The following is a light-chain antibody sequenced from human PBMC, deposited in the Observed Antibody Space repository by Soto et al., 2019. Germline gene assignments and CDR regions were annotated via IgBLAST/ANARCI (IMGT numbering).Light chain of an antibody. V-gene: IGKV3-20*01. CDR2: DAS. Sequence: EIVLTQSPGSLSLSPGERATLSCGASQSVTNNYLAWYQQRPAQAPRLLIYDASSRATGIPDRFSGSGSGTDFTLTISRLEPEHFAVYYCQQYGFSPGSFTFGPGTKVDIK. J-gene: IGKJ3*01. CDR1: QSVTNNY. CDR3: QQYGFSPGSFT.